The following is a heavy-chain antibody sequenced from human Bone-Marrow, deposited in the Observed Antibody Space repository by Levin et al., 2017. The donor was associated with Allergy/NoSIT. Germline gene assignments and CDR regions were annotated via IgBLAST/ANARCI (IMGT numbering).Heavy chain of an antibody. V-gene: IGHV4-39*07. D-gene: IGHD2-2*01. J-gene: IGHJ4*02. CDR3: ARLNSRGPAGYFDS. CDR1: GGSVSTTSFY. Sequence: SCTVSGGSVSTTSFYWGWIRQPPGKGLEWIGNVYHRGNTFYNSSLKSRVSVSIDTSKNQFSLMLSSVTAADTAVYFCARLNSRGPAGYFDSWGPGTLVTVSS. CDR2: VYHRGNT.